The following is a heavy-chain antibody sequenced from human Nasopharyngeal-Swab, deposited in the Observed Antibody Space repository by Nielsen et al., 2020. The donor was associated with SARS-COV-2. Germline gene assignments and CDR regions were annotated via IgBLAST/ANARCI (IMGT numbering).Heavy chain of an antibody. D-gene: IGHD3-10*01. CDR2: IIPMLSLT. CDR1: GVTFSTSG. CDR3: ARDRDYYGSGTYKGMDV. Sequence: SVKVSCKTSGVTFSTSGFSWVRQAPGEGLDWMGRIIPMLSLTHYAQKFQGRVTIIADKSTSTAYMELSSLRSEDTAIYYCARDRDYYGSGTYKGMDVWGQGTTVTVSS. J-gene: IGHJ6*02. V-gene: IGHV1-69*04.